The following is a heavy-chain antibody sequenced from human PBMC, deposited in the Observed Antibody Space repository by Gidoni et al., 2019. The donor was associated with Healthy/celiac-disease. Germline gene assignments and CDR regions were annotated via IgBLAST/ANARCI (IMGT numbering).Heavy chain of an antibody. J-gene: IGHJ4*02. Sequence: QVQLVQSGAEVKKPGSSVKVSCQASGGTFSSYAISWVRKAPGQGLEWMGGIIPIFGTANYAQKFQGRVTITADESTSTAYMELSSLRSEDTAVYYCARAEYYYDSSGYYYGGYYFDYWGQGTLVTVSS. V-gene: IGHV1-69*01. D-gene: IGHD3-22*01. CDR2: IIPIFGTA. CDR3: ARAEYYYDSSGYYYGGYYFDY. CDR1: GGTFSSYA.